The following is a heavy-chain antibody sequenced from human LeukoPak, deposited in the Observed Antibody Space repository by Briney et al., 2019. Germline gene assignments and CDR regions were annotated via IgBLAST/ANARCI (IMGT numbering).Heavy chain of an antibody. V-gene: IGHV3-11*01. CDR3: AREGDYYDSSGLFDY. Sequence: PGGSLRLSCAASGFTFSDYYMSWIRQAPGKGLEWVSYISSSGSTIYYADSVKGRFTISRDNAKNSLYLQMNGLRAEDTAVYYCAREGDYYDSSGLFDYWGQGTLVTVSS. D-gene: IGHD3-22*01. CDR1: GFTFSDYY. CDR2: ISSSGSTI. J-gene: IGHJ4*02.